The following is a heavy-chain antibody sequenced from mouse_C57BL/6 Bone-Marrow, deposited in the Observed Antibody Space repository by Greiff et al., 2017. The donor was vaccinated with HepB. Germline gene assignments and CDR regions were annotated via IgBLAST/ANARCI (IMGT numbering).Heavy chain of an antibody. CDR2: FYPGSGSI. CDR1: GYTFTEYT. D-gene: IGHD1-1*01. Sequence: VQLQQSGAELVKPGASVKLSCKASGYTFTEYTIHWVKQRSGQGLEWIGWFYPGSGSIKYNEKFKDKATLTADKSSSTVYMALSRLTSEDSAVYFCARHCIYYYGGSPSWFAYWGQGTLVTVSA. CDR3: ARHCIYYYGGSPSWFAY. V-gene: IGHV1-62-2*01. J-gene: IGHJ3*01.